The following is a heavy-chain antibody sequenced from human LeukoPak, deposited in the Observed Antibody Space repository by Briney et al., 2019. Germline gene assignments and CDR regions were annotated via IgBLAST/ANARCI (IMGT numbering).Heavy chain of an antibody. D-gene: IGHD6-19*01. J-gene: IGHJ6*02. CDR1: GGTFSSYA. CDR3: AREEAVAGPRPYYYGMDV. V-gene: IGHV1-69*13. Sequence: ASVKVSCKASGGTFSSYAISWVRQAPGQGLEWMGGIIPIFGTANYAQKFQGRVTITADESTSTAYMELSSLRSDDTAVYYCAREEAVAGPRPYYYGMDVWGQGTTVTVSS. CDR2: IIPIFGTA.